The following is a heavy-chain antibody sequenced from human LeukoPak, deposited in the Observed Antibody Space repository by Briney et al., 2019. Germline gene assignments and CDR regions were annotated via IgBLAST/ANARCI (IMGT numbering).Heavy chain of an antibody. CDR3: ARGPAAGRDIDY. Sequence: PSETLSLTCTVSGGSISSSNYYWSWIRQPPGKGLEWIGEINHSGSTNYNPSLKSRVTISVDTSKNQFSLKLSSVTAADTAVYYCARGPAAGRDIDYWGQGTLVTVSS. D-gene: IGHD2-2*01. J-gene: IGHJ4*02. CDR1: GGSISSSNYY. V-gene: IGHV4-39*07. CDR2: INHSGST.